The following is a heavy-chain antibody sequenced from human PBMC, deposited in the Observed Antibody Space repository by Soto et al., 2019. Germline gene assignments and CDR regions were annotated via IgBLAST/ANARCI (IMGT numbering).Heavy chain of an antibody. CDR2: ISYSGIT. CDR1: GASISSGGYY. CDR3: AREALALTDSFHFDY. V-gene: IGHV4-31*03. J-gene: IGHJ4*02. Sequence: TLSLTCTLSGASISSGGYYWTWIRQHPEKGLEWIGYISYSGITYYHPSLKSRVTISVDTSKNQFSLNLSSVTAADTAVYYCAREALALTDSFHFDYWGQGALLIVSS. D-gene: IGHD3-9*01.